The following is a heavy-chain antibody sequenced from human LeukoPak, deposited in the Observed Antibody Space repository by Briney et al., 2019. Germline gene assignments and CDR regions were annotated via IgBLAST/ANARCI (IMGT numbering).Heavy chain of an antibody. D-gene: IGHD4-17*01. CDR1: GGSFSGYY. J-gene: IGHJ4*02. Sequence: SETLSLTCAVYGGSFSGYYWSWIRQPPGKGLEWIGEINHSGSTNYNPSLMSRVTISVDTSKNQFSLKLSSVTAADTAVYYCASISTVTRGSGEAVDYWGQGTLVTVSS. V-gene: IGHV4-34*01. CDR3: ASISTVTRGSGEAVDY. CDR2: INHSGST.